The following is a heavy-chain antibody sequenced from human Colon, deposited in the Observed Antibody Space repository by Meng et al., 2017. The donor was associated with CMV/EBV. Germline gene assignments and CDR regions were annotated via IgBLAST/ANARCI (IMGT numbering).Heavy chain of an antibody. D-gene: IGHD4-11*01. CDR1: GYTFPNDG. CDR2: IFAFNGKT. J-gene: IGHJ4*02. V-gene: IGHV1-18*03. CDR3: ARGYDYSNYVPIDS. Sequence: KASGYTFPNDGINWVRQAPGQGLEWMGWIFAFNGKTFYAQNFQGRLTMTTDASTATSYLELRSLRSDDMAVYYCARGYDYSNYVPIDSWGQGTLVPSPQ.